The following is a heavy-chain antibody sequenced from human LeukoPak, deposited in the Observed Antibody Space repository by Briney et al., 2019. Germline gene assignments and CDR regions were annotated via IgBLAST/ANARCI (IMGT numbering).Heavy chain of an antibody. J-gene: IGHJ4*02. CDR2: INHSGST. CDR1: GGSFSGYY. Sequence: SETLSLTRAVYGGSFSGYYWSWIRQPPGKGLEWIGEINHSGSTNYGPSLKSRVTISTDTSKNQFSLKLSSVTAADTAVYFCARGGGEAPSSWGQGNLVTVSS. D-gene: IGHD2-21*01. CDR3: ARGGGEAPSS. V-gene: IGHV4-34*01.